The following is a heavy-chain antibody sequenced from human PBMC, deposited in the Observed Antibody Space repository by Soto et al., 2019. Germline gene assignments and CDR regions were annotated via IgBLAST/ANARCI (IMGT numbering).Heavy chain of an antibody. CDR3: ATYLTPYTFDY. J-gene: IGHJ4*02. D-gene: IGHD2-15*01. V-gene: IGHV4-4*02. CDR2: IFHSGTV. Sequence: SETLSLTCAVSGGSINSNWWSWVRQPPGEGLEWIGEIFHSGTVRYNPSLKSRATMTVDKSKNQLSLKVTSVTAADTAVYYCATYLTPYTFDYWGLGTLVPVSS. CDR1: GGSINSNW.